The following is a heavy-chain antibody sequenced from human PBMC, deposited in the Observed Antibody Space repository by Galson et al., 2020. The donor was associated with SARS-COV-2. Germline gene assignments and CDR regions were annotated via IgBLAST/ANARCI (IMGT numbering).Heavy chain of an antibody. CDR1: GFTFSSYS. CDR3: ARGTYYYDSSGYPFDY. CDR2: ISSSSYI. Sequence: GGSLRLSCAASGFTFSSYSMNWVRQAPGKGLEWVSSISSSSYIYYADSVKGRFTISRDNAKNSLYLQMNSLRAEDTAVYYCARGTYYYDSSGYPFDYWGQGTLVTVSS. D-gene: IGHD3-22*01. J-gene: IGHJ4*02. V-gene: IGHV3-21*01.